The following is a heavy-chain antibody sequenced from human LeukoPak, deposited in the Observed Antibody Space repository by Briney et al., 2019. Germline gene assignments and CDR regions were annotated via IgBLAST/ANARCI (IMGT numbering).Heavy chain of an antibody. D-gene: IGHD4-23*01. CDR3: ARADDYGGNSDY. CDR1: GFTFDDYA. J-gene: IGHJ4*02. V-gene: IGHV3-9*01. Sequence: PGGSLRLSCAASGFTFDDYAVHWVRQAPGKGLEWVSGISWNSGSIGYADSVKGRFTISRDNAKNSLYLQMNSLRAEDTAVYYCARADDYGGNSDYWGQGTLVTVSS. CDR2: ISWNSGSI.